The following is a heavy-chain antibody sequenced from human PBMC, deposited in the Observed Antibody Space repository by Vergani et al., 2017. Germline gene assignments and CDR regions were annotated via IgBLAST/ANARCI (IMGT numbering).Heavy chain of an antibody. CDR3: ASDGHRPLLIPDADDLIAAAGTQKWFDP. Sequence: QVQLLQSGAEVKKPGSSVKVSCKASGGTFSSYAISWVRQAPGQGLEWVGGIIPIFDTANYAQKFQGRVTLPADESTSTAYMELRSLRSEDTAVDYCASDGHRPLLIPDADDLIAAAGTQKWFDPWGQGTLVTVSS. CDR2: IIPIFDTA. CDR1: GGTFSSYA. D-gene: IGHD6-13*01. V-gene: IGHV1-69*01. J-gene: IGHJ5*02.